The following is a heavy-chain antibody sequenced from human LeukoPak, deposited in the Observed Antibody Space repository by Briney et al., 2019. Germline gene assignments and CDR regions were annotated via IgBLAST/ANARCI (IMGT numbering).Heavy chain of an antibody. J-gene: IGHJ1*01. Sequence: GVSLRLSCAASGFTFSSYAMSWVRQAPGKGLEWVSAMSYSGGSTYYADSVKGRFTISSDSSKNTLYLQMNSLRAEDTAVHYCAKPTGEGLAYCGDNCIEYFQHWGQGTLVTVSS. D-gene: IGHD2-21*02. V-gene: IGHV3-23*01. CDR1: GFTFSSYA. CDR3: AKPTGEGLAYCGDNCIEYFQH. CDR2: MSYSGGST.